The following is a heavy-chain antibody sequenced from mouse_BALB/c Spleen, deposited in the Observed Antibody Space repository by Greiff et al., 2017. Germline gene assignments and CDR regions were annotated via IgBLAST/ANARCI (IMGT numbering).Heavy chain of an antibody. CDR3: ARDRVYYRYDDYYAMDY. D-gene: IGHD2-14*01. V-gene: IGHV3-6*02. CDR1: GYSITSGYY. J-gene: IGHJ4*01. CDR2: ISYDGSN. Sequence: EVKVEESGPGLVKPSQSLSLTCSVTGYSITSGYYWNWIRQFPGNKLEWMGYISYDGSNNYNPSLKNRISITRDTSKNQFFLKLNSVTTEDTATYYCARDRVYYRYDDYYAMDYWGQGTSVTVSS.